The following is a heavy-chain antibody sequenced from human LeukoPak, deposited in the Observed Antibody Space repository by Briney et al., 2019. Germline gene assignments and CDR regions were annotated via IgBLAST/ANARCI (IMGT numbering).Heavy chain of an antibody. CDR2: IYYSGST. Sequence: SETLSLTCSVSVGPISSSSYYWGWMRQAPGKGLEWIGRIYYSGSTYYNPSLKSRVTISVDTSKNQFSLKLRSVTAADTAVYYRAGFGGYDLGPGDAFDIWGQGTMATVSS. CDR1: VGPISSSSYY. D-gene: IGHD5-12*01. CDR3: AGFGGYDLGPGDAFDI. J-gene: IGHJ3*02. V-gene: IGHV4-39*01.